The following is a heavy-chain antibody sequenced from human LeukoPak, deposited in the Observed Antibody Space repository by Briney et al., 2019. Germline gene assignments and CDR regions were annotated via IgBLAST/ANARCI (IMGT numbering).Heavy chain of an antibody. CDR3: ARRRYDYYDSSGYYRLDAFDI. J-gene: IGHJ3*02. D-gene: IGHD3-22*01. CDR2: IYPGDSDT. CDR1: GYSFTSYW. Sequence: GESLKISCKGSGYSFTSYWIGWVRRMPGKGLEWMGIIYPGDSDTRYSPSFQGQVTISADKSISTAFLQWSSLKASDTAMYYCARRRYDYYDSSGYYRLDAFDIWGQGTMVTVSS. V-gene: IGHV5-51*01.